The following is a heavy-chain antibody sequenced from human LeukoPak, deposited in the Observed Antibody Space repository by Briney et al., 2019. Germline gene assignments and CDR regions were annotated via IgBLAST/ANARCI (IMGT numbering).Heavy chain of an antibody. CDR2: ISAYNGNT. CDR1: GYTFTSYG. CDR3: ASIGGSYYLSAFDI. J-gene: IGHJ3*02. D-gene: IGHD1-26*01. V-gene: IGHV1-18*01. Sequence: GASVKVSCKASGYTFTSYGISWVRQAPGQGLEWMGWISAYNGNTNYAQKLQGRVTMTTDTSTSTAYMELRSLRSDDTAVYYCASIGGSYYLSAFDIWGQGTMVTVSS.